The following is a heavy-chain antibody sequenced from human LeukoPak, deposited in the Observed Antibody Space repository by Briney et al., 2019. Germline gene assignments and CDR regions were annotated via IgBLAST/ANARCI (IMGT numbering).Heavy chain of an antibody. D-gene: IGHD4-17*01. CDR2: IKQDGSER. Sequence: GGSLRLSCAASGFTFSSYWMSRVRQAPGKGLEWVANIKQDGSERYYVDSVEGRFTISRDNAKNSLYLQMNSLRAEDTAVYYCARASPNTVTTLQYFDYWGQGTLVTVPQ. J-gene: IGHJ4*02. CDR3: ARASPNTVTTLQYFDY. V-gene: IGHV3-7*01. CDR1: GFTFSSYW.